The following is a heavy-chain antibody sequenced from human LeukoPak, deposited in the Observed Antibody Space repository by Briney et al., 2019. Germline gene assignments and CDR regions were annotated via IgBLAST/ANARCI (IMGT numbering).Heavy chain of an antibody. Sequence: GASLGLSCAASGFTFSSYVMNWVRQAPGEGLEWVSTITGSGGTTYYADSVKGRLTTTRDNSENTLYLQMNSLRAEDTAVYYCARSVGATTSTFDIWGQGTLVTVSS. CDR2: ITGSGGTT. J-gene: IGHJ3*02. CDR3: ARSVGATTSTFDI. CDR1: GFTFSSYV. D-gene: IGHD1-26*01. V-gene: IGHV3-23*01.